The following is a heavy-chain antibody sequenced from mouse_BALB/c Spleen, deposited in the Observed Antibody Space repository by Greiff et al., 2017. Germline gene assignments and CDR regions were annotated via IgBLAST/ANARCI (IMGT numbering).Heavy chain of an antibody. CDR1: GFTFSSYG. Sequence: DVKLVESGGDLVKPGGSLKLSCAASGFTFSSYGMSWVRQTPDKRLEWVATISSGGSYTYYPDSVKGRFTISRDNAKNTLYLQMSSLKSEDTAMYYCARHGITTDYYAMDYWGQGTSVTVSS. CDR2: ISSGGSYT. J-gene: IGHJ4*01. CDR3: ARHGITTDYYAMDY. D-gene: IGHD2-4*01. V-gene: IGHV5-6*02.